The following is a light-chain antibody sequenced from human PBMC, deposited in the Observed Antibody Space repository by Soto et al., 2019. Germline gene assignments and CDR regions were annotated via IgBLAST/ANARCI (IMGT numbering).Light chain of an antibody. CDR1: SSDVGGYNY. CDR2: EVS. Sequence: QSVLTQPPSASGSPGQSVTISCTGTSSDVGGYNYVSWYQQHPGKAPKLMIYEVSKRPSGVPDRFSGSKSGNTASLTVSGLQAEDEADYYCCSYAGSNHPVVFGGGTKLTVL. J-gene: IGLJ2*01. CDR3: CSYAGSNHPVV. V-gene: IGLV2-8*01.